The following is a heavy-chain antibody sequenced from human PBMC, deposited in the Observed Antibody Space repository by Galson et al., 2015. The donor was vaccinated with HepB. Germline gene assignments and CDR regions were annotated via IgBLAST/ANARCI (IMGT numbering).Heavy chain of an antibody. CDR1: GFSLSTSGVG. D-gene: IGHD5-12*01. J-gene: IGHJ4*02. CDR2: IYWDDDK. Sequence: PALVKPTQTLTLTCTFSGFSLSTSGVGVGWIRQPPGKALEWLALIYWDDDKRYSPSLKSRLTISKDTSKSQAVLTMTNMDPVDTATYYCARALEGIVATTVVIAYFDYWGQGTLVTVSS. V-gene: IGHV2-5*02. CDR3: ARALEGIVATTVVIAYFDY.